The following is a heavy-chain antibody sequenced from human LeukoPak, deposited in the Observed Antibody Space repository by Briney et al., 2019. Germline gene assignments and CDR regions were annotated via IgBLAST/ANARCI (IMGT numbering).Heavy chain of an antibody. CDR1: GGSISSSSYY. CDR3: ARWGREQLWLSDAFDI. V-gene: IGHV4-39*01. CDR2: IYYSGST. D-gene: IGHD5-18*01. J-gene: IGHJ3*02. Sequence: SETLSLTCTVSGGSISSSSYYWGWIRQPPGKGLGWIGSIYYSGSTYYNPSLKSRVTISVDTSKNQFSLKLSSVTAADTAVYYCARWGREQLWLSDAFDIWGQGTMVAVSS.